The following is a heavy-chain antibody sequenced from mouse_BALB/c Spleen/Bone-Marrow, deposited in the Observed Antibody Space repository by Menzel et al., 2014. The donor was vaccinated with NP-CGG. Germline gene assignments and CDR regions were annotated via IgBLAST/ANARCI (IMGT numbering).Heavy chain of an antibody. D-gene: IGHD2-14*01. CDR2: ISSGGGST. Sequence: EVMLVESGGGLVKPGGSLKLSCAASGFAFSSYDMSWVRQTPEKRLEWVAYISSGGGSTYYPDTVKGRFTISRDNAKNTLYLQMSSLKSEDTAMYYCARKVRYFDNWGQGTTLTVSS. V-gene: IGHV5-12-1*01. CDR3: ARKVRYFDN. J-gene: IGHJ2*01. CDR1: GFAFSSYD.